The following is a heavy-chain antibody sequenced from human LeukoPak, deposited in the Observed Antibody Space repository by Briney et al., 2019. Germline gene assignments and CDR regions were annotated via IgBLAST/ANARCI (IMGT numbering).Heavy chain of an antibody. V-gene: IGHV4-31*03. CDR3: ARSRAFNSGAFDP. CDR2: IYYSGST. J-gene: IGHJ5*02. D-gene: IGHD1-26*01. Sequence: SETLSLTCTVSGGSISSGGYYWSWIRQHPGKGLEWIGYIYYSGSTYYNPSLKSRVTISVDTSKNQFSLKLSSVTAADTAVYYCARSRAFNSGAFDPWGQGSLVTVSS. CDR1: GGSISSGGYY.